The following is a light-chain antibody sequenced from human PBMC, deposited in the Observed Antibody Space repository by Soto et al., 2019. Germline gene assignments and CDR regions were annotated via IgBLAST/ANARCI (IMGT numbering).Light chain of an antibody. V-gene: IGKV1-9*01. J-gene: IGKJ4*01. CDR2: TAF. CDR3: QQFNIYPLT. CDR1: QDISDY. Sequence: DIQLTQSPSFLSASVGDRVTITCRASQDISDYLAWYQQKPGKAPKLLIYTAFLLQSGVPSRFSGSASGTQFTLTISSLEPEDFATYYCQQFNIYPLTFGGGTKVEIK.